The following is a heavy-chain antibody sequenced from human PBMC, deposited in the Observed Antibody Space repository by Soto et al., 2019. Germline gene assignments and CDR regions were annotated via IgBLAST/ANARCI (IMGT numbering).Heavy chain of an antibody. J-gene: IGHJ4*02. Sequence: LXXSVVLSIFPLSDFGRHWVRQSAGEGLEWVASISKDGLDRYYSESVKGRFTISRDDSNNTVFLQMNSLKVEDTAAYFCASPREGQWLVFDHWGQRTLVTVS. V-gene: IGHV3-30*19. CDR1: IFPLSDFG. D-gene: IGHD6-19*01. CDR2: ISKDGLDR. CDR3: ASPREGQWLVFDH.